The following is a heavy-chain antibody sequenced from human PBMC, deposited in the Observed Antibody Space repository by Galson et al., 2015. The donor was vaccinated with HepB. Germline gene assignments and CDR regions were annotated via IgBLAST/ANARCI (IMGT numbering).Heavy chain of an antibody. V-gene: IGHV3-30-3*01. Sequence: SLRLSCAASGFTFSSYAMHWVRQAPGKGLEWVAVISYDGSNKYYADSVKGRFTISRDNSKNTLYLQMNSLRAEDTAVYYCARERSTVTIYPPSIWPGMDVWGQGTTVTVSS. D-gene: IGHD4-17*01. CDR3: ARERSTVTIYPPSIWPGMDV. J-gene: IGHJ6*02. CDR1: GFTFSSYA. CDR2: ISYDGSNK.